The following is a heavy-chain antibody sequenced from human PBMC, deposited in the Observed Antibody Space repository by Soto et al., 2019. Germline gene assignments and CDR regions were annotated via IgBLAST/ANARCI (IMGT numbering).Heavy chain of an antibody. CDR1: GFTFSTYA. CDR2: ISGSGSST. Sequence: PGGSLRLSCAASGFTFSTYAMSWVRQAPGKGVEWVSAISGSGSSTYYADSVKGRFTISRDNSKNTTYLQLNSPRAEDTAIYYCAKGITAPGYWFDPWGQGTLVTVSS. V-gene: IGHV3-23*01. J-gene: IGHJ5*02. D-gene: IGHD6-13*01. CDR3: AKGITAPGYWFDP.